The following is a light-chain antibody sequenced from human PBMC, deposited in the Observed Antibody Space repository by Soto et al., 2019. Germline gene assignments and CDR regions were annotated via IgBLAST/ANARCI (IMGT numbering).Light chain of an antibody. CDR3: QQYDRCPYS. V-gene: IGKV1-5*03. CDR2: KAS. J-gene: IGKJ2*03. Sequence: DIQMTQSPSTLSASVGDTVTITCRASQSLSYWLAWYQQKPGQAPKLLIHKASTLESGVPSRFSGSGSGTEFTLTISSLQPDDFATFCCQQYDRCPYSFGQGTKLEIK. CDR1: QSLSYW.